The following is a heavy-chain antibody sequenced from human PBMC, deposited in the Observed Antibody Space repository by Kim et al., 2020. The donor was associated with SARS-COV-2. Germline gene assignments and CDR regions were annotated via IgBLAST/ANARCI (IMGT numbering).Heavy chain of an antibody. Sequence: SVKVSCKASGGTFSSYAISWVRQAPGQGLEWMGGIIPIFGTANYAQKFQGRVTITADESTSTAYMELSSLRSEDTAVYYCARVLWRNYYGSWSYYTQTRDYYYYGMDVWGQGTTVTVSS. CDR2: IIPIFGTA. D-gene: IGHD3-10*01. CDR1: GGTFSSYA. V-gene: IGHV1-69*13. CDR3: ARVLWRNYYGSWSYYTQTRDYYYYGMDV. J-gene: IGHJ6*02.